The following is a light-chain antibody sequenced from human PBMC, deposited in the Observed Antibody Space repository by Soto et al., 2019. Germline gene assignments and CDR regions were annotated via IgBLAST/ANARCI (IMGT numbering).Light chain of an antibody. J-gene: IGKJ1*01. CDR3: QQYGSSGT. V-gene: IGKV3-20*01. Sequence: IVLTQSPGTLSLSPGDIATISCRASQSVSNNYLAWYQQKPGQAPRLLIYGASNRATGIPDRFSGSGSGTDFTLTISRLEPEDFAVYYCQQYGSSGTLGQGTKVDIK. CDR1: QSVSNNY. CDR2: GAS.